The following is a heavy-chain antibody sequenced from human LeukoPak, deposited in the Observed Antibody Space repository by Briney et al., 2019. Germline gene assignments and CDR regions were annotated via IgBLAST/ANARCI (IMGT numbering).Heavy chain of an antibody. Sequence: GASVKVSCEASGYTSTGYYMHWVRQAPGQGLEWMGWINPNSGGTNYAQKFQGRVTMTRDTSISTAYMELSRLRSDDTAVYYCARDLPHYYGSGSYYLSWFDPWGQGTLVTVSS. D-gene: IGHD3-10*01. V-gene: IGHV1-2*02. CDR2: INPNSGGT. CDR3: ARDLPHYYGSGSYYLSWFDP. J-gene: IGHJ5*02. CDR1: GYTSTGYY.